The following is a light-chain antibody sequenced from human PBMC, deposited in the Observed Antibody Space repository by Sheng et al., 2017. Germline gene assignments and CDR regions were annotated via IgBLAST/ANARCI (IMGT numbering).Light chain of an antibody. J-gene: IGKJ4*01. CDR3: QEYYGYPPT. V-gene: IGKV1-8*01. CDR2: SAS. CDR1: QGISKR. Sequence: AIRMTQSPSSFSASTGDRVTITCRASQGISKRLAWYQQRPGKAPKLLIYSASTLQSGVPSSFSGSGSGTDFTLTITSLQSEDFSTYYCQEYYGYPPTFGGGTRVEIK.